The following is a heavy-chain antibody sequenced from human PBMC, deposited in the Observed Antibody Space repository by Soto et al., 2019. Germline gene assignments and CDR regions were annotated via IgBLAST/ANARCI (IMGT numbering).Heavy chain of an antibody. D-gene: IGHD3-10*01. CDR2: ISGSGGST. J-gene: IGHJ4*02. Sequence: GGSLRLSCAGSGFTFSSYAMSWVRQAPGKGLEWVSAISGSGGSTYYADSVKGRFTISRDNSKNTLYLQMNSLRAEDTAVYYCATFSPSLPLSYAGFDYWGQGTLVTVSS. CDR3: ATFSPSLPLSYAGFDY. V-gene: IGHV3-23*01. CDR1: GFTFSSYA.